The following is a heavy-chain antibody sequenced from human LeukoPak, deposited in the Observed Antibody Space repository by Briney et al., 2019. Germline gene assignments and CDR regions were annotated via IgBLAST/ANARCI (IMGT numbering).Heavy chain of an antibody. V-gene: IGHV4-59*11. CDR1: GGSINNHY. J-gene: IGHJ4*02. Sequence: SETLSLTCIVSGGSINNHYWTWIRQTPGRGLEWIGDIHYTGTTKYNPSLKSRVTISVDKSKNQFSLKLSSVTAADTAVYYCARGIADYGSGSYYNGFDYWGQGTLVTVSS. D-gene: IGHD3-10*01. CDR3: ARGIADYGSGSYYNGFDY. CDR2: IHYTGTT.